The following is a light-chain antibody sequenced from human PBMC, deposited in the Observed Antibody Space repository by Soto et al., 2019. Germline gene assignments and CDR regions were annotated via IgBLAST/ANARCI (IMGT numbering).Light chain of an antibody. CDR2: ANS. Sequence: QSVLTQPASVSGSPGQSITISCTGTSSDLAIYNYVSWYQQQPGAAPKLLIYANSNRPSGVPDRFSGSKSGTSASLAITGLQAEDEADYYCQSYDSSLYGYVFGSGTKVTVL. CDR1: SSDLAIYNY. CDR3: QSYDSSLYGYV. J-gene: IGLJ1*01. V-gene: IGLV1-40*01.